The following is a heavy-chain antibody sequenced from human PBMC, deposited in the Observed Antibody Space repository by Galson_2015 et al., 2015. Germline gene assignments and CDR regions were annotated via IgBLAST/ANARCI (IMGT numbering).Heavy chain of an antibody. V-gene: IGHV1-69*01. CDR2: LLPIYGTP. CDR3: ATSNADVYCSGGSCYLDS. Sequence: CKASGGTFSIFAISWVRPAPGQRLEWMGGLLPIYGTPNYAQKFQGRVTITADESTSTAYMELSSLTSEDTAVFYCATSNADVYCSGGSCYLDSWGQGTLVTVSS. D-gene: IGHD2-15*01. J-gene: IGHJ4*02. CDR1: GGTFSIFA.